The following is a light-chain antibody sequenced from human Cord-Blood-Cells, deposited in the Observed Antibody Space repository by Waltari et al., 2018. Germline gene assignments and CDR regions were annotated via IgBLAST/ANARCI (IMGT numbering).Light chain of an antibody. Sequence: AIQMTQSPSSLSAYVGTRVTITCRASQGIRNDLGWYQQKPGKAPKLLIYAASSLQSGVPSRFSGSGSGTDFTLTISSLQPEDFATYYCLQDYNYPWTFGQGTKVEIK. J-gene: IGKJ1*01. V-gene: IGKV1-6*01. CDR2: AAS. CDR1: QGIRND. CDR3: LQDYNYPWT.